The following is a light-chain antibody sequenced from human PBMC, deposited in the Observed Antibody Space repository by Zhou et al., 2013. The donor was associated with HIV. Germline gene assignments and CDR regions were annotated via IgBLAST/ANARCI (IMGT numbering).Light chain of an antibody. V-gene: IGKV1-16*02. CDR2: DGS. Sequence: DIQMTQSPSSLSTTIGDRVTITCRASQDIGSYLAWFQHKPGRAPKSLIYDGSSLQRGVSSKFSGSGSGTDFSLTISGLQPEDFATYYCLQYYTYPLTFGGG. CDR1: QDIGSY. J-gene: IGKJ4*01. CDR3: LQYYTYPLT.